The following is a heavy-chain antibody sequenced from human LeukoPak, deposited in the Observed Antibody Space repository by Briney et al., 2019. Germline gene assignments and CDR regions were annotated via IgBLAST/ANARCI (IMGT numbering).Heavy chain of an antibody. CDR2: IKSKTDGGTT. Sequence: GGSLRLSCAASGFTFSNAWISWVRQAPGKGLEWVGRIKSKTDGGTTDYAAPVKGRFTISRDDSKNTLYLQMNSLKTEDTAVYYCTSRWGYSSSWSPFDYWGQGTLVTVSS. J-gene: IGHJ4*02. D-gene: IGHD6-13*01. CDR1: GFTFSNAW. V-gene: IGHV3-15*01. CDR3: TSRWGYSSSWSPFDY.